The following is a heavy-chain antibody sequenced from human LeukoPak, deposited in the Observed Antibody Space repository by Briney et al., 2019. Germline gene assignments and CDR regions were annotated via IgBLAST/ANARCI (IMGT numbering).Heavy chain of an antibody. J-gene: IGHJ4*02. Sequence: PGGSLRLSCAVSGFTFSSYEMNWVRQAPGKGLEWVSYISSSGSTIYYADSVKGRFTISRDNAKNSLYLQMNSLRAEDAAVYYCASLGYSSSWYFDYWGQGTLVTVSS. CDR1: GFTFSSYE. D-gene: IGHD6-13*01. CDR3: ASLGYSSSWYFDY. CDR2: ISSSGSTI. V-gene: IGHV3-48*03.